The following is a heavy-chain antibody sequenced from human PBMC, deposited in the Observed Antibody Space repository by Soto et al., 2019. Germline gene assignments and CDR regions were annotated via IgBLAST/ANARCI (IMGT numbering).Heavy chain of an antibody. J-gene: IGHJ4*02. V-gene: IGHV1-18*01. CDR2: ISAHNGNT. CDR3: ARGRYGDY. Sequence: QVHLVQSGAEVKKPGASVKVSCKGSGYGFTTYGITWVRQAPGQGLEWMAWISAHNGNTNYAQKLHGRVTVTRDTSASTAYMELRSLRSGDTAVYYCARGRYGDYWGQGALVTVSS. D-gene: IGHD1-1*01. CDR1: GYGFTTYG.